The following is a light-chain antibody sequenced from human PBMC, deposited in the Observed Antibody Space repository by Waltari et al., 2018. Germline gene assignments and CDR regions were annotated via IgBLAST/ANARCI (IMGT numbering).Light chain of an antibody. CDR3: QHYGYSPFT. Sequence: ELVLTQSPGPLSLSPGEIATLSCRASQSVDSNYLAWYQQKPGQAPRLLIYGTSNRATGISDRFSGSGSGTDFTLTISSLEPEDFAVYYCQHYGYSPFTFGPGTRVGVK. CDR1: QSVDSNY. CDR2: GTS. V-gene: IGKV3-20*01. J-gene: IGKJ3*01.